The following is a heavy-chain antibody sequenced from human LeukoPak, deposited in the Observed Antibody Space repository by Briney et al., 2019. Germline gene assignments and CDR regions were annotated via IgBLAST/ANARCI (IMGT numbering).Heavy chain of an antibody. Sequence: GGSLTLPCAASGFTFSNYVMTWVRQAPGKGLEWVSAVRTSGGNTYYADSVKGRFTIPRDNSMDTLYLQLSSLRVKDTAVYYCAKGGWADYWGQGTLVTVSS. D-gene: IGHD3-16*01. CDR3: AKGGWADY. CDR2: VRTSGGNT. CDR1: GFTFSNYV. V-gene: IGHV3-23*01. J-gene: IGHJ4*02.